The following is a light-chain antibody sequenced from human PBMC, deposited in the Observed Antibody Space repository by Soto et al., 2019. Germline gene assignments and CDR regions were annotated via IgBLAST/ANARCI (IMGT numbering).Light chain of an antibody. CDR3: CSYVGSSTYV. V-gene: IGLV2-23*01. Sequence: QSVLTQPASVSGSPGQSITISCTGTSSDVGTYNLVSWYQQHPGKAPKLMVYEGTKRPSGVSNRFSGSKSGNTASLTISGLQAQAEADYYCCSYVGSSTYVFGTGTTVTVL. CDR2: EGT. J-gene: IGLJ1*01. CDR1: SSDVGTYNL.